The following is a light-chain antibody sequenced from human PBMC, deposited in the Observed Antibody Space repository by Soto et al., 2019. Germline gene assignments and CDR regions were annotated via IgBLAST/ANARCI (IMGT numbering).Light chain of an antibody. CDR2: AAS. V-gene: IGKV3-11*01. Sequence: EIVLTQSQATLSLSPLEGINLXWMASQSVSNYLAWYQQKPGQAPRLLIYAASDRATGIPARFSGSGSGTDFTLTISSLEPEDFGIFYCLQRADWPKITFGQGTRLEIK. CDR3: LQRADWPKIT. CDR1: QSVSNY. J-gene: IGKJ5*01.